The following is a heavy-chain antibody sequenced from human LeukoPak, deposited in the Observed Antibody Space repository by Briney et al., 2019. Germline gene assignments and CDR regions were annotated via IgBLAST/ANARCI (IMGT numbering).Heavy chain of an antibody. V-gene: IGHV4-39*01. Sequence: SETLSLTCTVSGGSISDNSYYWGWIRQAPGKGLELIGSWYYSGSTYYKSSLRSRVTISADTSKNQFSLTVYSVIAADTAVYYCARHTSFYYDATGYQGALSCWGQGTLVTVSS. J-gene: IGHJ1*01. CDR2: WYYSGST. CDR1: GGSISDNSYY. D-gene: IGHD3-22*01. CDR3: ARHTSFYYDATGYQGALSC.